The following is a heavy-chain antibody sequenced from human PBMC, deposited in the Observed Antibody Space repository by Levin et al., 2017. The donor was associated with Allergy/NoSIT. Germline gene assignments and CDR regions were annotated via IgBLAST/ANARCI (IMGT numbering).Heavy chain of an antibody. CDR3: AHSLSGYDSYDY. D-gene: IGHD5-12*01. CDR1: GFSVSTSAVG. V-gene: IGHV2-5*02. CDR2: IYGDDDK. Sequence: SGPTLVKPTQTLTLTCTFSGFSVSTSAVGVGWIRQPPGKALEWLAVIYGDDDKRYNPSLKTRLTITKDTSKYQLILTMTNMDPVDTATYYCAHSLSGYDSYDYWGQGALVTVSS. J-gene: IGHJ4*02.